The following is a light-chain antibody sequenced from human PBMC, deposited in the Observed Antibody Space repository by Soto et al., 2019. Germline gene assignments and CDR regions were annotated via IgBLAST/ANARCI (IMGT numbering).Light chain of an antibody. Sequence: DIQRTQSPSSLSASDGDRVTIACRSSQNIIFYLNSYQHQPGKAPKLLLYAASNLQSGVPSRFSGSGSGTDFTLTISSLQPEDFATYFCQQRYTTPVYSFGQGTKVDI. J-gene: IGKJ2*01. CDR1: QNIIFY. CDR3: QQRYTTPVYS. CDR2: AAS. V-gene: IGKV1-39*01.